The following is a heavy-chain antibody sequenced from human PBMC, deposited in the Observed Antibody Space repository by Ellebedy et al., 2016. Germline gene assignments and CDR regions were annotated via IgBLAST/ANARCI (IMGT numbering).Heavy chain of an antibody. Sequence: GESLKISXVVSGFSLSIHAMSWVRQAPGKGLEWVAIVSGSAGSTYYADSVKGRFTISRDTPKNTVHLQMNSLRVEDTAVYYCARGEDLIYDGMDVWGQGTTVIVSS. CDR2: VSGSAGST. D-gene: IGHD1-26*01. CDR3: ARGEDLIYDGMDV. CDR1: GFSLSIHA. V-gene: IGHV3-23*01. J-gene: IGHJ6*02.